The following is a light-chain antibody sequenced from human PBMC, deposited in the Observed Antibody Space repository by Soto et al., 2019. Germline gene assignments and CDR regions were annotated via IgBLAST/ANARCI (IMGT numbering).Light chain of an antibody. CDR1: QSVSSH. CDR3: QQYGSPPIT. CDR2: VAS. J-gene: IGKJ5*01. Sequence: EIVMTQSAATLSVNTEEGATVSCRASQSVSSHLAWYQHKPGQAPRLLFYVASTRATGIPARFSGSGSGTDFTLTISRLEPEDFAVYYCQQYGSPPITFGHGTRLEIK. V-gene: IGKV3-15*01.